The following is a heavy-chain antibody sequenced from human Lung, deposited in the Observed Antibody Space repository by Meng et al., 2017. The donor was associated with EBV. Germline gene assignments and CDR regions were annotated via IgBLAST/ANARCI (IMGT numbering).Heavy chain of an antibody. D-gene: IGHD5-18*01. J-gene: IGHJ4*02. CDR1: GFTFSSYA. Sequence: VALLEAGGGLAQPGGSLRLSCAASGFTFSSYAMSWVRQAPGKGLEWVSAISGSGGTTYYADSVKGRFTISRDNSKNTLYLQMNSLRAEDTAVYYCAKDGYIYGYSDYWGQGTLVTASS. CDR2: ISGSGGTT. CDR3: AKDGYIYGYSDY. V-gene: IGHV3-23*01.